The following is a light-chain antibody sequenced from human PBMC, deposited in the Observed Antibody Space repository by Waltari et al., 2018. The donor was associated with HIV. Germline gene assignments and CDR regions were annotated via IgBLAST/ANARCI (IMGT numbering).Light chain of an antibody. Sequence: QSVLTQPPSVSEAPRQRVTISCSGSSSNIGNNAVIWYQQVPGKAPKLIIYYDDLVSSGVSDRFSGSKSGTSASLAIRGLQSEDEAEYYCAAWDDYLNGYVFGSGTKVTVL. J-gene: IGLJ1*01. CDR2: YDD. CDR1: SSNIGNNA. CDR3: AAWDDYLNGYV. V-gene: IGLV1-36*01.